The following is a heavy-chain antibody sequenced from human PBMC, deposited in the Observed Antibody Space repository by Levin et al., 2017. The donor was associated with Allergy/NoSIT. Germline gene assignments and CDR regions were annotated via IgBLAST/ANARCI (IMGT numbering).Heavy chain of an antibody. J-gene: IGHJ4*02. D-gene: IGHD1-7*01. CDR1: GFTFSSYW. Sequence: GESLKISCAASGFTFSSYWMSWVRQAPGKGLEWVANIKQDGSEKYYVDSVKGRFTISRDNAKNSLYLQMNSLRAEDTAVYYCARAGTTGANFDYWGQGTLVTVSS. CDR3: ARAGTTGANFDY. V-gene: IGHV3-7*01. CDR2: IKQDGSEK.